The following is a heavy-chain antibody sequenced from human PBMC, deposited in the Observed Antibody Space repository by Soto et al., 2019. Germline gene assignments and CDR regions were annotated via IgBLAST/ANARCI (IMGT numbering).Heavy chain of an antibody. J-gene: IGHJ4*02. CDR3: ARLYGFSGFDY. CDR2: IYYSGST. CDR1: GYSISSSNW. D-gene: IGHD6-25*01. V-gene: IGHV4-28*01. Sequence: SETLSLTCAVSGYSISSSNWWGWIRQPPGKGLEWIGYIYYSGSTYYNPSLKSRVTISVDTSKNQFSLKLSSVTAADTAVYYCARLYGFSGFDYWGQGTLVTVSS.